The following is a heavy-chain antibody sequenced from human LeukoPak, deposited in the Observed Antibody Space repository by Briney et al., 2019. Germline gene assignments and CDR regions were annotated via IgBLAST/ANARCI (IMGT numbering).Heavy chain of an antibody. CDR1: GFTFSSYD. CDR3: AREGGSSTFDY. Sequence: GGSLRLPCAASGFTFSSYDMHWVRQATGKGLEWVSAIGTAGDTYYPGSVKGRFTISRENAKNSLYLQMNSLRAGDTAVYYCAREGGSSTFDYWGQGTLVTVSS. J-gene: IGHJ4*02. CDR2: IGTAGDT. V-gene: IGHV3-13*01. D-gene: IGHD6-13*01.